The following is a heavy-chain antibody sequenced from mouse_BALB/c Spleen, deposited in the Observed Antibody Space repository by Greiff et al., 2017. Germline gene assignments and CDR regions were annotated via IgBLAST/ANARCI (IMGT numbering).Heavy chain of an antibody. CDR2: INPSSGYT. D-gene: IGHD4-1*01. J-gene: IGHJ2*01. V-gene: IGHV1-4*02. CDR3: ARSWDEEDY. Sequence: QVQLKESAAELARPGASVKMSCKASGYTFTSYTMHWVKQRPGQGLEWIGYINPSSGYTEYNQKFKDKTTLTADKSSSTAYMQLSSLTSEDSAVYYCARSWDEEDYWGQGTTLTVSS. CDR1: GYTFTSYT.